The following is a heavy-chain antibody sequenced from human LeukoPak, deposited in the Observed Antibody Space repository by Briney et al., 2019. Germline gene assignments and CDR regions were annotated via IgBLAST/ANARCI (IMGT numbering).Heavy chain of an antibody. CDR2: INYSGST. V-gene: IGHV4-59*12. CDR3: AGSDIYCSSGRCHPNTFDAFDI. CDR1: GGSFSSYY. Sequence: SETLSLTCTVSGGSFSSYYWSWIRQPPGKGLEWIGYINYSGSTNYNPVLKSRVTISVDTSKNQFSLKLSSVTAADTAVYYCAGSDIYCSSGRCHPNTFDAFDIWGQGTMVTVSS. J-gene: IGHJ3*02. D-gene: IGHD2-15*01.